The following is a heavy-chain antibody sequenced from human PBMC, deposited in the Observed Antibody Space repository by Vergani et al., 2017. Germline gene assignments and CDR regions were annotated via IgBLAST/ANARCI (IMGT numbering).Heavy chain of an antibody. J-gene: IGHJ5*02. D-gene: IGHD3-10*01. CDR3: GRVAYVYGLVSRLLDL. CDR1: GGFISSGDYY. V-gene: IGHV4-30-4*01. Sequence: QVQLQESGPGLVKPSQTLSLTCTVSGGFISSGDYYWSWIRQPPGKGLEWMGYIYYSGSTYYNPSLKCRVTISGETSKNQFSLKLNSVTVADTAVYYCGRVAYVYGLVSRLLDLWGQGILVTVSS. CDR2: IYYSGST.